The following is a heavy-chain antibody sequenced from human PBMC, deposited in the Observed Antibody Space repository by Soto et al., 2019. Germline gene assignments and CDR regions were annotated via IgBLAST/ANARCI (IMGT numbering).Heavy chain of an antibody. V-gene: IGHV5-51*01. CDR2: IYPGDSDS. CDR1: GFTFTSYW. CDR3: AKHEGYCSTTTCYNFDY. J-gene: IGHJ4*02. Sequence: GESLKISCKGSGFTFTSYWIAWVRQMPGKGLEWMGIIYPGDSDSSYSPSFQGQVTISADKSINTAYLHWSSLKASDTTIYYCAKHEGYCSTTTCYNFDYWGQGTLVTVYS. D-gene: IGHD2-2*01.